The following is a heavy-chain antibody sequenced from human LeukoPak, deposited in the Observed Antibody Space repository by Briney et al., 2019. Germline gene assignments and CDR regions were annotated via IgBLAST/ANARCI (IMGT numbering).Heavy chain of an antibody. Sequence: PSETLSLTCSVSGGSVNTYYWSWIRQSAGKGLEWIGRISITEGTNYNPSLKSRVSMSVDASKNQVSLKLGSVTAADTAVYYCARLRRDINDWYADECWGQGTLVTVFS. V-gene: IGHV4-4*07. CDR3: ARLRRDINDWYADEC. CDR2: ISITEGT. D-gene: IGHD6-19*01. J-gene: IGHJ4*02. CDR1: GGSVNTYY.